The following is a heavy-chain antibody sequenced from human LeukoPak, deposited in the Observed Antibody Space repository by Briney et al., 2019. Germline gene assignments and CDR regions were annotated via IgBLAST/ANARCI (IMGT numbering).Heavy chain of an antibody. D-gene: IGHD6-13*01. CDR2: ISGSGGST. CDR1: GFTFSSYA. J-gene: IGHJ3*02. V-gene: IGHV3-23*01. CDR3: AKDVEQQLVRVGAFDI. Sequence: GGSLRLSCAASGFTFSSYAMTWVRQAPGKGLEWVSAISGSGGSTYYADSVKGRFTISRDNSKNTLYLQMNSLRAEDTAVYYCAKDVEQQLVRVGAFDIWGQGTMVTVSS.